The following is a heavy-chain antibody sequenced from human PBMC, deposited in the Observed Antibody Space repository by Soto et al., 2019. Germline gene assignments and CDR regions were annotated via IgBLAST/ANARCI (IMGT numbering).Heavy chain of an antibody. V-gene: IGHV1-46*01. D-gene: IGHD2-2*01. CDR1: GYTFTSSY. Sequence: QVQLVQSGDEVKKPGASVKLSCKASGYTFTSSYVHWVRQAPGQGLQWIAIINPNGGSTNYAQEFQGRVPVTRDTSTSTVFMELSSLQSDDTAVYYCARDLLAANYWGQGTLVTVSS. J-gene: IGHJ4*02. CDR2: INPNGGST. CDR3: ARDLLAANY.